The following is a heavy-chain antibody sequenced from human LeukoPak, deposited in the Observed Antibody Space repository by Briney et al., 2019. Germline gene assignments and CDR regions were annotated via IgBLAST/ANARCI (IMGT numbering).Heavy chain of an antibody. V-gene: IGHV1-69*01. CDR1: GGTFIIYA. Sequence: ASVTVSFKASGGTFIIYAISWVRQAPGQGLEWMGGIIPIFGTANYAQKFQGRVTITADESTSTAYMELSSLRSEDTAVYYCARDSHDYTSSWGQGTLVTVSS. J-gene: IGHJ4*02. CDR3: ARDSHDYTSS. CDR2: IIPIFGTA. D-gene: IGHD2-2*02.